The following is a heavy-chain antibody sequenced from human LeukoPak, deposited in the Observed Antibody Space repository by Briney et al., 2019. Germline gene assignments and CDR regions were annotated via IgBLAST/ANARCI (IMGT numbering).Heavy chain of an antibody. D-gene: IGHD1-7*01. V-gene: IGHV3-7*01. Sequence: LRLSCLVSGFTFSNRWMSWVRQAPGKGLEWVANIRPDGGGAYYLDSVKGRFTISRDNAENSLFLQMNSLRAEDTAVYYCVRLLGTVTTYDFWGQGTLVTVSS. J-gene: IGHJ4*02. CDR2: IRPDGGGA. CDR1: GFTFSNRW. CDR3: VRLLGTVTTYDF.